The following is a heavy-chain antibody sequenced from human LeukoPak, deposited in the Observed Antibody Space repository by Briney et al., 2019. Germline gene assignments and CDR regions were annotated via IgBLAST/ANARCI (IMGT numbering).Heavy chain of an antibody. J-gene: IGHJ4*02. D-gene: IGHD3-10*01. Sequence: GGSLRLSCAASGFIFNTYGMNWVRQAPGKGLEWVSSISSSSSYIYYADSVKGRFTISRDNSKNTLYLQMNSLRVEDTAVYYCVHGWASYGSESSEFFDYWGQGSLVTVSS. V-gene: IGHV3-21*04. CDR1: GFIFNTYG. CDR2: ISSSSSYI. CDR3: VHGWASYGSESSEFFDY.